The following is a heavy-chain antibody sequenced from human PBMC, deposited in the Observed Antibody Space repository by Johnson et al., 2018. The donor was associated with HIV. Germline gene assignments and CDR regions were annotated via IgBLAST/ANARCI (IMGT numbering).Heavy chain of an antibody. Sequence: VQLVESGGGVVQPGRSLRLSCAASGFTFSSYAMHWVRQAPGKGPEWVAVISYDGSNKYYADSVKGRFTISRDNSKNTLYLQMNSLRAEDTAVYYCARDGGSTRGDAFDIWGQGTMVTVSS. CDR2: ISYDGSNK. V-gene: IGHV3-30*04. J-gene: IGHJ3*02. D-gene: IGHD1-26*01. CDR3: ARDGGSTRGDAFDI. CDR1: GFTFSSYA.